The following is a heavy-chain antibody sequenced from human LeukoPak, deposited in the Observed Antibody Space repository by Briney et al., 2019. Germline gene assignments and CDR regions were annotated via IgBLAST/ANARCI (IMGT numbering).Heavy chain of an antibody. CDR3: ARDGRNIVVVPAAIYRSSNWFDP. CDR1: GFSFSDSY. CDR2: IGPGGFPI. V-gene: IGHV3-11*04. Sequence: GGSLRLSCAASGFSFSDSYMSWIRQAPGKGLDWLAYIGPGGFPIYFADSVKGRFTISRDNAKNTLYLQMNSLRAEDTAVYYCARDGRNIVVVPAAIYRSSNWFDPWGQGTLVTVSS. D-gene: IGHD2-2*01. J-gene: IGHJ5*02.